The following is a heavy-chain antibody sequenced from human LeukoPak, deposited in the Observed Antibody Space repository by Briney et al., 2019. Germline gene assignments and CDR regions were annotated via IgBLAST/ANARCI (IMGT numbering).Heavy chain of an antibody. V-gene: IGHV5-51*01. D-gene: IGHD3-10*01. Sequence: PGESLKISCKGSGYSFTSYWIGWVRQMPGKGLEWMGIIYPGDSDTRYSPSFQGQVTISADKSISTAYLQWSSLKASDTAMYYCARRSDYYYGSGSPSRPMVVWGKGTTVTVSS. CDR2: IYPGDSDT. J-gene: IGHJ6*03. CDR1: GYSFTSYW. CDR3: ARRSDYYYGSGSPSRPMVV.